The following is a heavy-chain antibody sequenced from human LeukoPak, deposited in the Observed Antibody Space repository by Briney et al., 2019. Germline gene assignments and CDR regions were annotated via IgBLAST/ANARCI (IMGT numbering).Heavy chain of an antibody. V-gene: IGHV1-69*13. Sequence: SVKVSCKASGGTFSSYAISWVRQAPGQGLEWMGGIIPIFGTANYAQKFQGRVTITADESTSTAYMELSSLRSEDTAVYYCARSLPFANAFDYWGQGTLVTVSS. CDR1: GGTFSSYA. D-gene: IGHD4/OR15-4a*01. CDR2: IIPIFGTA. CDR3: ARSLPFANAFDY. J-gene: IGHJ4*02.